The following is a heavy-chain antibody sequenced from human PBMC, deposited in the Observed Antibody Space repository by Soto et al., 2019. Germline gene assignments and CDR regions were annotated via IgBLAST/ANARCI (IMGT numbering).Heavy chain of an antibody. V-gene: IGHV3-66*01. CDR3: ERGGGDCSGGSCYFWRYYFDY. CDR2: IYSGGST. CDR1: GFTVSSNY. J-gene: IGHJ4*02. D-gene: IGHD2-15*01. Sequence: EVQLVESGGGLVQPGGSLRLSCAASGFTVSSNYMSWVRQAPGKGLEWVSVIYSGGSTYYADSVKGRFTMSRDNSKNTLYLQMNSLRPEDTAVYYCERGGGDCSGGSCYFWRYYFDYWGQGTLVTVSS.